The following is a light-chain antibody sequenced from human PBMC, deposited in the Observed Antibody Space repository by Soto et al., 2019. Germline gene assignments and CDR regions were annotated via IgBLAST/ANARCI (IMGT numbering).Light chain of an antibody. V-gene: IGKV2-24*01. Sequence: DIVMPQTPLSSPVTLGQPASVTCRSSQSLVHSDGNTYLRWLHQRSGQPPRLLIYELADRFSGVPDRCSGSGAGTAFTLKISRVEAGEVGVYYCMQASQFAWTCSQGPKVE. CDR3: MQASQFAWT. CDR1: QSLVHSDGNTY. CDR2: ELA. J-gene: IGKJ1*01.